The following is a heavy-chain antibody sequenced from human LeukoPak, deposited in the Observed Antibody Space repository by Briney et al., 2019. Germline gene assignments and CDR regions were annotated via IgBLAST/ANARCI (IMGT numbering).Heavy chain of an antibody. J-gene: IGHJ4*02. CDR2: IRYDGSNK. CDR1: GFTFSSYG. D-gene: IGHD3-10*01. Sequence: GGPLRLSCAASGFTFSSYGMHWVRQAPGKGLEWVAFIRYDGSNKYYADFVKGRFTISRDNSKNTLYLQMNSLRAEDTAVYYCTKSPRVDGRYWGQGTLVTVSS. V-gene: IGHV3-30*02. CDR3: TKSPRVDGRY.